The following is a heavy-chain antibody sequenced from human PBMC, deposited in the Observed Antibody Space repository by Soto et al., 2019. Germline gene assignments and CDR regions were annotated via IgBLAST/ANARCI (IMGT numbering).Heavy chain of an antibody. CDR2: ISAYNGNT. Sequence: ASVKVSCKASGYTFTSYGISWVRQAPGQGLEWMGWISAYNGNTNYAQKLQGRVTMTTDTSTSTAYMELRSLRSDDTAVYYCARDRGIAAADKDYYYYGMDVWGQGTTVTV. D-gene: IGHD6-13*01. CDR3: ARDRGIAAADKDYYYYGMDV. CDR1: GYTFTSYG. V-gene: IGHV1-18*01. J-gene: IGHJ6*02.